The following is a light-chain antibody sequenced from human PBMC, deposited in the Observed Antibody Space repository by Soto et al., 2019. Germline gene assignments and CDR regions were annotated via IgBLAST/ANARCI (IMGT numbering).Light chain of an antibody. CDR1: QSISSW. J-gene: IGKJ4*01. Sequence: DIQMTQSPSTLSASVGDRVTITCRGSQSISSWLAWYQQKPGKAPKLLIYDASSLESGVPSRFSGSGSGTEFTLTISSLQPDDFATYYCQQYNSYSPLFGGGTKVDI. CDR3: QQYNSYSPL. V-gene: IGKV1-5*01. CDR2: DAS.